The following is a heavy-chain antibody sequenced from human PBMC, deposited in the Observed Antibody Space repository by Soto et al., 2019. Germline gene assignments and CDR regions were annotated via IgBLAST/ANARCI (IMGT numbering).Heavy chain of an antibody. CDR1: GYSISSGYY. V-gene: IGHV4-38-2*01. D-gene: IGHD3-10*01. Sequence: SETLSLTSAVAGYSISSGYYWGWTRRPPKSGLEWIRNIFHSASAYYNPSIKRRATVSVDTSKTQSSLRLSSVTAADPAMYYGAIFGAPEGFSPWGQGTLVTVSS. CDR3: AIFGAPEGFSP. J-gene: IGHJ5*02. CDR2: IFHSASA.